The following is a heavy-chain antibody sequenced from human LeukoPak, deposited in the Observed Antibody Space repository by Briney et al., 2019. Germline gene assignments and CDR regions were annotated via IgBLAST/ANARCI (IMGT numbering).Heavy chain of an antibody. V-gene: IGHV3-30*07. Sequence: GGSLRLSCAASGFTFSSYAMHWVRQAPGKGLEWVAVISYDGSNKYYADSVKGRFTISRDNSKNTLYLQMNSLRAEDTAVYYCAKDVGSGSFFDCWGQGTLVTVSS. CDR1: GFTFSSYA. J-gene: IGHJ4*02. CDR2: ISYDGSNK. D-gene: IGHD3-10*01. CDR3: AKDVGSGSFFDC.